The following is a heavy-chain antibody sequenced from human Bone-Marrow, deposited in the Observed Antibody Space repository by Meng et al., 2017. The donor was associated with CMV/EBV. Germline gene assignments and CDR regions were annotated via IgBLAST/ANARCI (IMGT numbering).Heavy chain of an antibody. J-gene: IGHJ4*02. D-gene: IGHD4-23*01. CDR3: ARDYGPPTVVKYYFDY. CDR2: ISGSAGST. CDR1: GFTFSSYA. Sequence: GGSLRLSCAASGFTFSSYAMSWVRQTPGKGLEWVSAISGSAGSTYYADSVKGRFTISRDNSKNTLYLQMNSLRAEDTAVYYCARDYGPPTVVKYYFDYWGQGTLVTVSS. V-gene: IGHV3-23*01.